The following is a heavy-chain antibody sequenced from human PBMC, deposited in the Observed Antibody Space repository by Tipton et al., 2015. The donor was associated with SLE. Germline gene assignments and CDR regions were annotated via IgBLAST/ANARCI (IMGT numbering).Heavy chain of an antibody. V-gene: IGHV1-18*01. CDR1: GYTFSSFG. J-gene: IGHJ3*01. Sequence: QLVQSGAEVKEPGASVRVSCKASGYTFSSFGITWVRQAPGQGPEWMGWISGHTGNTKYAERLQGRVTMTTDTSTRTAYMELGSLRSDDPAVYYCARDARSSGLDAFDVWGHGTMVTVSS. D-gene: IGHD3-22*01. CDR2: ISGHTGNT. CDR3: ARDARSSGLDAFDV.